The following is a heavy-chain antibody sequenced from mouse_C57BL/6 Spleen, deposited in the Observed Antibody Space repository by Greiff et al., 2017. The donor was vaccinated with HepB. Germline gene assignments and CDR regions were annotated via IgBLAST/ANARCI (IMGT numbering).Heavy chain of an antibody. Sequence: VKLQESGAELVRPGTSVKMSCKASGYTFTNYWIGWAKQRPGHGLEWIGDIYPGGGYTNYNEKFKGKATLTADKSSSTAYMQFSSLTSEDSAIYYCARRGNYDYDRGFAYWGQGTLVTVSA. J-gene: IGHJ3*01. V-gene: IGHV1-63*01. D-gene: IGHD2-4*01. CDR2: IYPGGGYT. CDR1: GYTFTNYW. CDR3: ARRGNYDYDRGFAY.